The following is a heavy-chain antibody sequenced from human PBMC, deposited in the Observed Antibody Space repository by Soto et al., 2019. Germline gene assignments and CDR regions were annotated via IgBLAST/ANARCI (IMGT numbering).Heavy chain of an antibody. CDR2: ITTAGDT. CDR3: ARELHGGSYGMDV. J-gene: IGHJ6*02. Sequence: GGPLRLSEGGSGWTFSNYNMHWVRQVTGKGLEWVSGITTAGDTYYPGSVKGRFTISREKAKNSLYLQMNSLSAGDTAVYYCARELHGGSYGMDVWGQGTTVTSP. V-gene: IGHV3-13*01. CDR1: GWTFSNYN.